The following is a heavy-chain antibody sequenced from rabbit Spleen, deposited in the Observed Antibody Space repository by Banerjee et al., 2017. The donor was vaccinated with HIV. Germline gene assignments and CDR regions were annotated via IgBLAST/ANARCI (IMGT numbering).Heavy chain of an antibody. Sequence: QLEESAGGLVQPGGSLKLSCKASGFTLSSYYMNWVRQAPGKGLEWIGYIDPVFGITYYANWVNGRFSISRENAQNTVFLQMTSLTAADTATYFCARVSETSGWGEDLWGQGTLVTVS. D-gene: IGHD4-1*01. CDR3: ARVSETSGWGEDL. J-gene: IGHJ4*01. CDR2: IDPVFGIT. V-gene: IGHV1S7*01. CDR1: GFTLSSYY.